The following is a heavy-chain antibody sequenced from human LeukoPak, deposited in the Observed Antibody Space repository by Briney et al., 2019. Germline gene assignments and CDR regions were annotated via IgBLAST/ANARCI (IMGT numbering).Heavy chain of an antibody. J-gene: IGHJ5*02. CDR2: ISSNGGST. CDR3: ASGRGGFLEGNWFDP. Sequence: PGGSLTLSCAASGFTFSSYAMHWVRQAPGKGLEYVSAISSNGGSTYYANSVKGRFTISRDNSKNTLYLQMGSLRAEDMAVYYCASGRGGFLEGNWFDPWGQGTLVTVSS. CDR1: GFTFSSYA. V-gene: IGHV3-64*01. D-gene: IGHD1-1*01.